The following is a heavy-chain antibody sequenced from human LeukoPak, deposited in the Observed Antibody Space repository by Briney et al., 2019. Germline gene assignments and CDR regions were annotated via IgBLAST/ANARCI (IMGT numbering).Heavy chain of an antibody. V-gene: IGHV3-23*01. CDR1: GFTFSYYS. D-gene: IGHD3-22*01. CDR2: ITGSAGST. CDR3: AKDLDSSGYNDY. J-gene: IGHJ4*02. Sequence: GGSLRLSCAASGFTFSYYSMSWVRQAPGKGLEWVSGITGSAGSTHYADSVKGRFTISRDNTKNTLYLQMNSLRAEDTAVYYCAKDLDSSGYNDYWGQGTLVTVSS.